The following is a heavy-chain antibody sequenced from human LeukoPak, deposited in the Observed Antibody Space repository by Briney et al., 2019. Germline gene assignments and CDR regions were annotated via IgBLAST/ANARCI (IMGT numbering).Heavy chain of an antibody. CDR1: GGSISSGSYY. CDR2: IYTSGST. J-gene: IGHJ4*02. V-gene: IGHV4-61*02. CDR3: AKDGQDINGVWSGYFDH. Sequence: SETLSLTCTVSGGSISSGSYYWSWIRQPAGKGLGWIGRIYTSGSTNYNPSLKSRVTISVDTSKNQFSLKLSSVTAADTAVYYCAKDGQDINGVWSGYFDHWGQGTLVTVSS. D-gene: IGHD3-3*01.